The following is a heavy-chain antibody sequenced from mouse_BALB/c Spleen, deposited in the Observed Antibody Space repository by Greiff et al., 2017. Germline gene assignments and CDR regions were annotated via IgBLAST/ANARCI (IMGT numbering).Heavy chain of an antibody. CDR3: TRGRTYDYFDY. Sequence: VQLQQSGTVLARPGASVKMSCKASGYTFTSYWMHWVKQRPGQGLEWIGAIYPGNSDTSYNQKFKGKAKLTAVTSTSTAYMELSSLTNEDSAVYYCTRGRTYDYFDYWGQGTTLKVSS. CDR2: IYPGNSDT. J-gene: IGHJ2*01. V-gene: IGHV1-5*01. CDR1: GYTFTSYW. D-gene: IGHD2-3*01.